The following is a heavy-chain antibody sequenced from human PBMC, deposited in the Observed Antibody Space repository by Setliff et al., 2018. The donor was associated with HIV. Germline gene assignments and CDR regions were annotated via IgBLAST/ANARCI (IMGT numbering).Heavy chain of an antibody. D-gene: IGHD6-13*01. V-gene: IGHV3-30*18. J-gene: IGHJ4*02. Sequence: GGSLRLSCEASGFNFRNYGMHWVRQAPGKGLEWVAVISYDGSNKYYADFVKGRFTVSRDNAKNSLYLQMNSLRVEDMAVYYCVKGGVYSSRWFGDYFDFWGQGALVTVSS. CDR1: GFNFRNYG. CDR3: VKGGVYSSRWFGDYFDF. CDR2: ISYDGSNK.